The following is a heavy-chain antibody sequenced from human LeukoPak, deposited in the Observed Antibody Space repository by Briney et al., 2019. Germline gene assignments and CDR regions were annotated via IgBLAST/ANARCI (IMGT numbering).Heavy chain of an antibody. CDR3: ARLRGDYYFDC. CDR2: VNQGGREK. Sequence: GCSLRLSCGASGFTFSSYWMSWVRQAPGKGLEWVANVNQGGREKSYVDSVKGRFTISRDNAKKSLYLQMNSLRAEDTAVYYCARLRGDYYFDCWGQGTLVTVSS. D-gene: IGHD3-16*01. J-gene: IGHJ4*02. V-gene: IGHV3-7*05. CDR1: GFTFSSYW.